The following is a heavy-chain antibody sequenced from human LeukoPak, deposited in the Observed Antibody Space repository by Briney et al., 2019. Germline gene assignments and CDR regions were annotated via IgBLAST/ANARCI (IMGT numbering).Heavy chain of an antibody. Sequence: GGSLRLSCAASGFTVSTNYMSWVRQAPGKGLEWVSLIYSDTDTHYTDSVKGRFTISRDNAKNPLYLQMSSLRAEDTAVYYCARSLEVDPWGQGTLVTVSS. CDR2: IYSDTDT. CDR1: GFTVSTNY. CDR3: ARSLEVDP. J-gene: IGHJ5*02. V-gene: IGHV3-53*01.